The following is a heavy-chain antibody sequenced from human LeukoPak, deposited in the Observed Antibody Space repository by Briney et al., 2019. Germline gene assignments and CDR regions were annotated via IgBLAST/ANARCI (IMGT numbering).Heavy chain of an antibody. CDR1: GGSISSGGYY. CDR2: IYYSGTS. V-gene: IGHV4-31*03. Sequence: SETLSLTCTVSGGSISSGGYYWSWIRQHPGEGLEWIGYIYYSGTSYYNPSLKSRVTTSLDTSKNQFSLKLSSVTAADTAVYYCSRGDGYISDFWGQGTLVSVSS. J-gene: IGHJ4*02. D-gene: IGHD5-24*01. CDR3: SRGDGYISDF.